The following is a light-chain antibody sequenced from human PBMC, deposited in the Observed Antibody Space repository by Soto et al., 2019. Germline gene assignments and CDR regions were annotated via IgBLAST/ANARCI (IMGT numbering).Light chain of an antibody. Sequence: EIVLTQSPATLSLSPGERATLSCRARQSVSSYVAWYQQKPGQAPRRLIYAASSKATGIPASFSGSGSGTDFALTISSLEPEDFAGYYCQQRSDWPLTFGRGTMVEIK. CDR3: QQRSDWPLT. CDR2: AAS. V-gene: IGKV3-11*01. CDR1: QSVSSY. J-gene: IGKJ1*01.